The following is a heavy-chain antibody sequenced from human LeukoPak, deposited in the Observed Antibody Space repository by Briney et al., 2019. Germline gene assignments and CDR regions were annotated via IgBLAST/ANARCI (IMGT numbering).Heavy chain of an antibody. Sequence: GGSLRLPCAASGFTFSSYGMHWVRQAPGKGLEWVAVISYDGSNKYYADSVKGRFTISRDNSKNTLYLQMNSLRAEDTAVYYCAKGRIGYWGQGTLVTVSS. V-gene: IGHV3-30*18. CDR1: GFTFSSYG. CDR2: ISYDGSNK. CDR3: AKGRIGY. J-gene: IGHJ4*02.